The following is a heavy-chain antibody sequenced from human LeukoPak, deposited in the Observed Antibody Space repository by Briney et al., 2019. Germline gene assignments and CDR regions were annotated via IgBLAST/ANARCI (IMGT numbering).Heavy chain of an antibody. J-gene: IGHJ4*02. CDR1: GGSFSGYY. CDR3: ASGGYSYVHDY. CDR2: INHSGST. Sequence: SETLSLTCAVYGGSFSGYYWSWIRQPPGKGLEWIGEINHSGSTNYNPSLKSRVTISVDKSKNQFSLKLSSVTAADTAVYYCASGGYSYVHDYWGQGTLVTVSS. V-gene: IGHV4-34*01. D-gene: IGHD5-18*01.